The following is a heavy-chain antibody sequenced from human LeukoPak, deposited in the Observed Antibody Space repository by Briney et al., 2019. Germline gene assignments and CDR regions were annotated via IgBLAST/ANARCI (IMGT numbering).Heavy chain of an antibody. J-gene: IGHJ5*02. Sequence: GGSLRLSCAASGFTFSSYAMSWVRQAPGKGLEWVSAISGSGGSTYYADSVKGRFTISRDNAKNSLYLQMNSLRAEDTALYYCAKDRAKYYYDSSGYNWFDPWGQGTLVTVSS. D-gene: IGHD3-22*01. CDR3: AKDRAKYYYDSSGYNWFDP. V-gene: IGHV3-23*01. CDR1: GFTFSSYA. CDR2: ISGSGGST.